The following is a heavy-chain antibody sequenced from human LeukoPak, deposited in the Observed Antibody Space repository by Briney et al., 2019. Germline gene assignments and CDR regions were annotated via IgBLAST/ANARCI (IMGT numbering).Heavy chain of an antibody. V-gene: IGHV3-11*04. CDR3: ARVRSSWYPDLYYYMDV. CDR1: GFTFSDYY. D-gene: IGHD6-13*01. J-gene: IGHJ6*03. Sequence: PGGSLRLSCVASGFTFSDYYMSWVRQPPGKGLEWVSYISSSGSTIYYADSVKGRFTISRDSAKNSLYLQMNSLRAEDTAVYYCARVRSSWYPDLYYYMDVWGKGTTVTISS. CDR2: ISSSGSTI.